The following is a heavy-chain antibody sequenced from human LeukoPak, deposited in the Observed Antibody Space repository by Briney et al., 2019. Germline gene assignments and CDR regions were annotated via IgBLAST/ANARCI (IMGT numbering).Heavy chain of an antibody. CDR2: IYTSGST. J-gene: IGHJ1*01. CDR1: GGSISSGSYY. V-gene: IGHV4-61*02. D-gene: IGHD2-2*01. CDR3: ARGGVVVPEQYFQH. Sequence: SETLSLTCTVSGGSISSGSYYWSWIRQPAGKGLEWIGRIYTSGSTNYNPSLKSRVIISVDTSKNQFSLKLSSVTAADTAVYYCARGGVVVPEQYFQHWGQGTLVTVSS.